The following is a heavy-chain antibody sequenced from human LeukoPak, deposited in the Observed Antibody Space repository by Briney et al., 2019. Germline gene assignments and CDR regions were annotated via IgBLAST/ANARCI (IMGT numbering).Heavy chain of an antibody. CDR2: IYSGGST. Sequence: PGGSLRLSCAASGFTVSSNYMSWVRQAPGKGLEWVSVIYSGGSTYYADSAKGRFTISRDNSKNTLYLQMNSLRAEDTAVYYCARDIGVDTRGYYMDVWGKGTTVTVSS. V-gene: IGHV3-53*01. D-gene: IGHD5-18*01. CDR3: ARDIGVDTRGYYMDV. CDR1: GFTVSSNY. J-gene: IGHJ6*03.